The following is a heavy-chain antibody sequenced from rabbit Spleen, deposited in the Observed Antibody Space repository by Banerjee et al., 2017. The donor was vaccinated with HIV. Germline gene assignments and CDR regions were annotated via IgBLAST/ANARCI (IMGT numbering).Heavy chain of an antibody. J-gene: IGHJ4*01. CDR3: ARDLTSVIGWNFGL. D-gene: IGHD1-1*01. CDR2: INTATVKA. V-gene: IGHV1S40*01. Sequence: QSLEESGGDLVKPGASLTLTCKASGFSFSDRDVMCWVRQAPGKGLEWIACINTATVKAVYATWAKGRFTISRTSSTTVTLQMTSLTAADTATYFCARDLTSVIGWNFGLWGQGTLVTVS. CDR1: GFSFSDRDV.